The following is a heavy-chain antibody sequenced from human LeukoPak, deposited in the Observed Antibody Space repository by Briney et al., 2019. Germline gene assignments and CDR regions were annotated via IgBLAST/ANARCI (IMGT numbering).Heavy chain of an antibody. V-gene: IGHV3-23*01. CDR1: GFTFSSYA. CDR2: ISGSGGSS. Sequence: GGSLRLSCAASGFTFSSYAMSWVRQAPGKGLEWVSAISGSGGSSYYADSVKGRFTISRDNSKNTLYLQMNSLRAEDTAVYYCAKKGSGGSSYYFDYWGQGTLVTVSS. D-gene: IGHD2-15*01. CDR3: AKKGSGGSSYYFDY. J-gene: IGHJ4*02.